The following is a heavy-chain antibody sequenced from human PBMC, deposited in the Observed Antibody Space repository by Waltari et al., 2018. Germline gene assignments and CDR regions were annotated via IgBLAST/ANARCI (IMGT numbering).Heavy chain of an antibody. J-gene: IGHJ2*01. CDR3: AGIRRGFWFFDL. V-gene: IGHV3-48*04. D-gene: IGHD3-10*01. CDR2: VSGDRVYL. Sequence: EVQLVESGGGLVQPGGSLRLSCAASGMTFTTYSMNWVRQAPGKGLEGISYVSGDRVYLYYADSVWGRFTISRDNAQNSMYLQMNNLRADDTAVYYCAGIRRGFWFFDLWGRGTLVTVSS. CDR1: GMTFTTYS.